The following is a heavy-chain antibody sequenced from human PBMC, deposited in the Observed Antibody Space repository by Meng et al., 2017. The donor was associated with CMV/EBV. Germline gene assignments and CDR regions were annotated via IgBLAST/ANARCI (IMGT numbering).Heavy chain of an antibody. J-gene: IGHJ6*02. CDR3: AREGGTTAGMDV. CDR2: TSYDGSTK. Sequence: GGSLRLSCAASGFVFSSYFLHWVRQAPGKGLDWVAVTSYDGSTKSYADSVKGRFSISRDNSKNILYLQMNSLRVEDTAVYYCAREGGTTAGMDVWGQGTTVTV. V-gene: IGHV3-30-3*01. D-gene: IGHD1-7*01. CDR1: GFVFSSYF.